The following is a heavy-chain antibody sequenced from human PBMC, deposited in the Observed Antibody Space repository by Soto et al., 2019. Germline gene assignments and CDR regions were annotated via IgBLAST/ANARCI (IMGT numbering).Heavy chain of an antibody. V-gene: IGHV3-30*05. CDR3: ARGAEHQLLSRDYFYGMDV. CDR2: ISFEGNTQ. CDR1: GFTLSRYG. Sequence: QVQLVESGGGVVQPGRSLRLSCAASGFTLSRYGMHWVRQAPGKGLEWVAVISFEGNTQYYADSVKGRFTISRDNSNDTLSLQIHSLRPEDTAVYYCARGAEHQLLSRDYFYGMDVWGQGTTVSGSS. J-gene: IGHJ6*02. D-gene: IGHD1-1*01.